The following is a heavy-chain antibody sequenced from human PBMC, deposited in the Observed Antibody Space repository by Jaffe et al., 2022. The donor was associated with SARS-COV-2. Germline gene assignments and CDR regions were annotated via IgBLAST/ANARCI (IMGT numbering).Heavy chain of an antibody. CDR3: ARLVVAATLCSWFDP. D-gene: IGHD2-15*01. CDR2: IYYSGST. Sequence: QLQLQESGPGLVKPSETLSLTCTVSGGSISSSSYYWGWIRQPPGKGLEWIGSIYYSGSTYYNPSLKSRVTISVDTSKNQFSLKLSSVTAADTAVYYCARLVVAATLCSWFDPWGQGTLVTVSS. CDR1: GGSISSSSYY. J-gene: IGHJ5*02. V-gene: IGHV4-39*01.